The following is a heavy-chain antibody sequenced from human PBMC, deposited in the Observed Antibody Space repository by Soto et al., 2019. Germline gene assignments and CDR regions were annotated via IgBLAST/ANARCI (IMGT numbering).Heavy chain of an antibody. J-gene: IGHJ6*03. CDR2: SSGSGGST. Sequence: GGSLRLSCAASGFTFSSYAMSWVRQAPGKGLEWVSASSGSGGSTSYADSVKGRFTISRDNSTNKLYLQMNSLIAEDTAVYYVAKDWSRYYYYYMDGWGKGTKVTVSS. V-gene: IGHV3-23*01. CDR3: AKDWSRYYYYYMDG. D-gene: IGHD2-8*02. CDR1: GFTFSSYA.